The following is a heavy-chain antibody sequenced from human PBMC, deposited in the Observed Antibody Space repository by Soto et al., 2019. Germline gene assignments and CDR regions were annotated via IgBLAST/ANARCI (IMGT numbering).Heavy chain of an antibody. CDR2: IIPILGIA. D-gene: IGHD6-6*01. CDR1: GGTVSSYT. Sequence: ASVKVSCKTSGGTVSSYTISWVRQAPGQGLEWMGRIIPILGIANYAQKFQGRVTITADKSTSTAYMELSSLRSEDTAVYYCARLVRVHYYYYYYMDVWGKGTTVNVSS. J-gene: IGHJ6*03. V-gene: IGHV1-69*02. CDR3: ARLVRVHYYYYYYMDV.